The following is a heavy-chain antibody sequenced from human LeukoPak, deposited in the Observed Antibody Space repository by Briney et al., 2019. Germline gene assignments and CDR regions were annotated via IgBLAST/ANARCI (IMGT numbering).Heavy chain of an antibody. Sequence: SETLSLTCTVSGGSISSYYWSWIRQPPGKGLEWIGYIYCSGSTNYNPSLKSRVTISVDTSKNQFSLKLSSVTAADTAVYYCARGIYCSSTSCYYNFDYWGQGTLVTVSS. CDR2: IYCSGST. D-gene: IGHD2-2*01. CDR3: ARGIYCSSTSCYYNFDY. V-gene: IGHV4-59*01. J-gene: IGHJ4*02. CDR1: GGSISSYY.